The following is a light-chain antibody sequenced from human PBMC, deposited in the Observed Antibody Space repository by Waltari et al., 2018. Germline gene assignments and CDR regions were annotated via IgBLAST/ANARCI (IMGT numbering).Light chain of an antibody. CDR2: LGS. Sequence: DIVMTQSPLSLPVTPGEPASISCRSSQSLLHSNGYNYLDWYLQKPGQSPQLLIYLGSNRASGVPERFSGSGSGTDFTLKISRVEAEDVGVYYCMQALQTPFFGGGTKVEIK. CDR3: MQALQTPF. CDR1: QSLLHSNGYNY. V-gene: IGKV2-28*01. J-gene: IGKJ4*01.